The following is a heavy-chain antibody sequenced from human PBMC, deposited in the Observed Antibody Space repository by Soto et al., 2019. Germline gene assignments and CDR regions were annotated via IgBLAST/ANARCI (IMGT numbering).Heavy chain of an antibody. CDR3: ARGHEFGGNSDALDV. CDR1: GGSFRREA. V-gene: IGHV1-69*14. D-gene: IGHD2-15*01. J-gene: IGHJ3*01. Sequence: QVQLVQSGAEVKKPGSSVKVSCKASGGSFRREAINWLRQAPGQGPEWMGNILPFFGTADYAQKFQGRVTVTADMSTTTVYMALNRLRVEATGVYYCARGHEFGGNSDALDVWGQGTTVIVSS. CDR2: ILPFFGTA.